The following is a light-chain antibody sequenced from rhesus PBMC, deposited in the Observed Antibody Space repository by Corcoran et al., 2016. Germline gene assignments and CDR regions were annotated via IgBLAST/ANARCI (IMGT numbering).Light chain of an antibody. V-gene: IGKV1-22*01. J-gene: IGKJ4*01. CDR3: QQYSSRPLT. Sequence: DIQMTQSPSSLSASVGDTVTITCRASQGISSWLAWYQQKTGKAPKLLNYKACSLQSGVPSRFSGSGSGTDVTLTISSLQSEDFATYYCQQYSSRPLTFGGGTKVELK. CDR2: KAC. CDR1: QGISSW.